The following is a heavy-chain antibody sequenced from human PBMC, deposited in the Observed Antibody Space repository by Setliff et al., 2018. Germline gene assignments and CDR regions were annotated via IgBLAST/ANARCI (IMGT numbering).Heavy chain of an antibody. Sequence: SETLSLTCTVSGGSISSGYYYWSWIRQPPGKGLEWIGYIYYSGSTYYNPSLKSRVTISVDTSKNQFSLKLSSVTAAETAVYYCARDLGHGGDSDYWGQGILVTVSS. J-gene: IGHJ4*02. D-gene: IGHD2-21*02. V-gene: IGHV4-30-4*08. CDR3: ARDLGHGGDSDY. CDR1: GGSISSGYYY. CDR2: IYYSGST.